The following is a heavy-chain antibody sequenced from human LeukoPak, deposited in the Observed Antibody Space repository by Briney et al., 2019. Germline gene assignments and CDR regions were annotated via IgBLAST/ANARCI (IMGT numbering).Heavy chain of an antibody. D-gene: IGHD2-15*01. CDR1: GFTFSSYG. V-gene: IGHV3-30*02. CDR2: IRYDGSNK. CDR3: AKVYDTVVAASHFDY. J-gene: IGHJ4*02. Sequence: GGSLRLSCAASGFTFSSYGMHWVRQAPGKGLEWVAFIRYDGSNKYYADSVKGRFTISRDNSKNTLYLQMNSLRAEDTAVYYCAKVYDTVVAASHFDYWGQGTLVTVSS.